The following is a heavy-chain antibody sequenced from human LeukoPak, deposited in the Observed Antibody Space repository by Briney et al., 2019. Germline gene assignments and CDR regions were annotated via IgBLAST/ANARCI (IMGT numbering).Heavy chain of an antibody. D-gene: IGHD5-24*01. CDR2: IYYSGST. CDR3: ARGRWLQLHFDY. Sequence: SETLSLTCTVSGGSISSHYWSWIRQPPGKGLEWIGYIYYSGSTNYNPSLKSRVSISVDTSKNQFSLKLSSMTAADTAVYYCARGRWLQLHFDYWGQGTLVTVSS. J-gene: IGHJ4*02. V-gene: IGHV4-59*11. CDR1: GGSISSHY.